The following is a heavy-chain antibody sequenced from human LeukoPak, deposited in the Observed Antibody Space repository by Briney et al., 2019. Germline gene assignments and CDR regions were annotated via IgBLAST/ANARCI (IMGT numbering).Heavy chain of an antibody. CDR1: GYTFTSYY. J-gene: IGHJ4*02. CDR2: ISPSGGST. Sequence: ASVKVSCKASGYTFTSYYMHWVRQAPGQGLEWMGMISPSGGSTNYAQQFQGRVTMTRDTTTSTVYMELSSLRSDDTAVYYCARTITFYDFWAEYWGQGTLVTVSS. CDR3: ARTITFYDFWAEY. V-gene: IGHV1-46*03. D-gene: IGHD3-3*01.